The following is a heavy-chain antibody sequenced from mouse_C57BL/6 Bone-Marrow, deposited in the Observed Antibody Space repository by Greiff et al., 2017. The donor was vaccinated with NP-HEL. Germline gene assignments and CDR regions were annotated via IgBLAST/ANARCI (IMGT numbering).Heavy chain of an antibody. V-gene: IGHV1-82*01. CDR1: GYAFSSSW. CDR3: ASPYGNYVDY. CDR2: IYPGDGDT. J-gene: IGHJ2*01. Sequence: VKLQESGPELVKPGASVKISCKASGYAFSSSWMNWVKQRPGKGLEWIGRIYPGDGDTNYNGKFKGKATLTADKSSSTAYMQLSSLTSEDSAVYFCASPYGNYVDYWGQGTTLTVSS. D-gene: IGHD2-10*02.